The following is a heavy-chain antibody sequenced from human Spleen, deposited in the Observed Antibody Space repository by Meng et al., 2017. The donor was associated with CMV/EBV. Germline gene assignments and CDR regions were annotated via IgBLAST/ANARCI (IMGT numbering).Heavy chain of an antibody. J-gene: IGHJ5*02. V-gene: IGHV3-30*02. D-gene: IGHD3-3*01. CDR2: IRYDGSNK. Sequence: GESLKISCAASGFTFSSYGMHWVRQAPGKGLEWVAFIRYDGSNKYYADSVKGRFTISRDNSKNTLYLQMDSLRTDDTAMYYCVKGAAYYDFWSGYLPWGQGTLVTVSS. CDR1: GFTFSSYG. CDR3: VKGAAYYDFWSGYLP.